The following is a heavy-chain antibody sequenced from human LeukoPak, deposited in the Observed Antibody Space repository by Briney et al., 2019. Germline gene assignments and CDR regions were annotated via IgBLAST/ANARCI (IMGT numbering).Heavy chain of an antibody. CDR2: IKQDGSKK. J-gene: IGHJ4*02. V-gene: IGHV3-7*01. CDR3: ARADSSGGYFDY. Sequence: GGSLRLSCTASGFTFSNYWMHWVRQAPGKGLEWVATIKQDGSKKYYVDSVKGRFTISRENAKNSLYLQMNSLRAGDTAVYYCARADSSGGYFDYWGQGTLVTVSS. D-gene: IGHD6-19*01. CDR1: GFTFSNYW.